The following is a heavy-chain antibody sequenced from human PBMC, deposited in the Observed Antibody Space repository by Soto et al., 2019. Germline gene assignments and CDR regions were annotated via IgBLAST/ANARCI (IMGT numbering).Heavy chain of an antibody. CDR3: ARAYDFWSGYYTYNWFDP. CDR2: ISAYNGNT. CDR1: GYTFTSYG. Sequence: ASVKVSCKASGYTFTSYGISWVRQAPGQGLEWMGWISAYNGNTSYAQKLQGRVTMTTDTSTSTAYMELRSLRSDDTAVYYCARAYDFWSGYYTYNWFDPWGQGTLVTVSS. J-gene: IGHJ5*02. D-gene: IGHD3-3*01. V-gene: IGHV1-18*01.